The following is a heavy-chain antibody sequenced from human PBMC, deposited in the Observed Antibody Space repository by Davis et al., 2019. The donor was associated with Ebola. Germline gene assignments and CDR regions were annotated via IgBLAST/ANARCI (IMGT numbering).Heavy chain of an antibody. CDR3: AKEQVGTCSSGSCYAPDY. Sequence: PGGSLRLSCVASGFTVNNNYMSWVRQAPGGGLEWVSIIYSGGSAFYADSVKGRFTISRDNSENTLYLQMNSLRAEDTAVYYGAKEQVGTCSSGSCYAPDYWGQGTLVTVSS. CDR2: IYSGGSA. D-gene: IGHD2-15*01. V-gene: IGHV3-53*01. J-gene: IGHJ4*02. CDR1: GFTVNNNY.